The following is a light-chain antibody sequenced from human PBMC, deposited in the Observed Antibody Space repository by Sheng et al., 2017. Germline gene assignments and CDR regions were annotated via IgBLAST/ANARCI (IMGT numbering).Light chain of an antibody. V-gene: IGLV2-11*01. CDR2: DVS. CDR3: CSYAGSYTYV. CDR1: SSDVGGYKY. Sequence: QSALTQPRSVSGSPGQSITISCTGTSSDVGGYKYVSWHQQHPGKAPKLMIYDVSKRPSGVPDRFSGSKSGNTASLTISGLQAEDEADYYCCSYAGSYTYVFGTGTKVTVL. J-gene: IGLJ1*01.